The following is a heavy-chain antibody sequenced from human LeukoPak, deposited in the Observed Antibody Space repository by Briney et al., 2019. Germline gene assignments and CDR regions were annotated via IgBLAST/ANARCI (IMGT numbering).Heavy chain of an antibody. CDR3: ARGRVTTIANYYYYYIDV. D-gene: IGHD4-17*01. CDR2: TYYRSKWYN. J-gene: IGHJ6*03. CDR1: GDSVSSNSAA. Sequence: SQTLSLTCAISGDSVSSNSAAWTWIRQSPSRGLEWLERTYYRSKWYNDYEVSVQSRITINPDTSKNQFSLQLNSVTPEDTAVYYCARGRVTTIANYYYYYIDVWGKGTTVTVSS. V-gene: IGHV6-1*01.